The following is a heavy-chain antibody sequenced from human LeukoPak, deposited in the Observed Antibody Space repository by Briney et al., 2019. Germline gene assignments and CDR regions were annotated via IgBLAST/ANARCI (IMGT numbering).Heavy chain of an antibody. CDR2: IYYSGST. Sequence: SETLSLTCTVSGGSISSYYWSWIRQPPGKGLEWIGYIYYSGSTNYNPSLKSQVTISVDTSKNQFSLKLSSVTAADTAVYYCARDLLRGYSGYPSAFDIWGQGTMVTVSS. J-gene: IGHJ3*02. CDR3: ARDLLRGYSGYPSAFDI. V-gene: IGHV4-59*01. CDR1: GGSISSYY. D-gene: IGHD5-12*01.